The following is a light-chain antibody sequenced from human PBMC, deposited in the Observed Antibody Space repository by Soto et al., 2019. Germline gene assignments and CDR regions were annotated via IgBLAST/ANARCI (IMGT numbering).Light chain of an antibody. Sequence: EIVLTQSPGTLSLSPGERATLSCRASQSVSSSYLAWYYQKPGQAPRLLIYGASSRATGIPDRFSGSGSGTDFTLTISRLEPEDFAVYYCQQYGSPITFGQGTRLEIK. CDR2: GAS. J-gene: IGKJ5*01. V-gene: IGKV3-20*01. CDR1: QSVSSSY. CDR3: QQYGSPIT.